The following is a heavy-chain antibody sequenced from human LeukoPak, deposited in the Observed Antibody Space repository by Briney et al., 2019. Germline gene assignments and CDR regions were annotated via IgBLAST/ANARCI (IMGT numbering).Heavy chain of an antibody. CDR2: IFYSGST. CDR1: SGSISTSNYY. V-gene: IGHV4-39*01. Sequence: SETLSLTCTVSSGSISTSNYYWGWVRQPPGKALEWIGNIFYSGSTYYNPSLKSRVTISVDTSKNQFSLKLSSVTAADTAVYYCARQGYYYGSGSYYVLDPWGQGTLVTVSS. J-gene: IGHJ5*02. D-gene: IGHD3-10*01. CDR3: ARQGYYYGSGSYYVLDP.